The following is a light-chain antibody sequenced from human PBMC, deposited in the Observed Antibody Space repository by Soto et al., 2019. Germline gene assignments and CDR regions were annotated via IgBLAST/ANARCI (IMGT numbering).Light chain of an antibody. CDR2: AAS. CDR3: QQYDNLPFT. Sequence: DIQMTQSPSSLSASVGDRVSISCGASQSISSYLNWYQQKPGKAPKLLIYAASSLQSGVPSRFSGSGSGTDFTLTISSLQPEDIATYYCQQYDNLPFTFGPGTKVD. J-gene: IGKJ3*01. CDR1: QSISSY. V-gene: IGKV1-39*01.